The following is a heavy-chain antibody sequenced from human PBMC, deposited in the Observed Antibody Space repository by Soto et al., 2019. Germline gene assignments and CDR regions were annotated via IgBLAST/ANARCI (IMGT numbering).Heavy chain of an antibody. Sequence: SETLSLTCTVSGGSISSYYWSWIRQPPGKGLEWIGYIYYSGSTNYNPSLKSRVTISVDTSKNQFSLKLSSVTAADTAVYYCARGNYDMTYYYGMDVWGQGTTVTVSS. CDR2: IYYSGST. CDR3: ARGNYDMTYYYGMDV. V-gene: IGHV4-59*12. CDR1: GGSISSYY. J-gene: IGHJ6*02. D-gene: IGHD3-9*01.